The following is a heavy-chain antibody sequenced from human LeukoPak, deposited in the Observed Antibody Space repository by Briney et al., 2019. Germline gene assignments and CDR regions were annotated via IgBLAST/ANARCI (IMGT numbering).Heavy chain of an antibody. D-gene: IGHD3-22*01. Sequence: GGSLRLSCAASGFTFSNAWMSWVRQAPGKGLEWVGRIKSKTDGGTTGYAAPVKGRFTISRDDSKNTLYLQMNSLKTEDTAVYYCTTGYYYDSSGYYSDYWGQGTLVTVSS. CDR1: GFTFSNAW. J-gene: IGHJ4*02. V-gene: IGHV3-15*01. CDR2: IKSKTDGGTT. CDR3: TTGYYYDSSGYYSDY.